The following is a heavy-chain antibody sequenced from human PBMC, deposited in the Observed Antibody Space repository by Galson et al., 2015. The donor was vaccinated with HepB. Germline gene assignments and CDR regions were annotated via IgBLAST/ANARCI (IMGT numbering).Heavy chain of an antibody. Sequence: QSGAEVKRPGESLKISCQGSGYSFDYYWIAWVRQMPGKGLEWMGIIYPGESETRFGPSFQGQASFSVDRSTSTAYLHWNSLKASDTAIYYCARLVDGYKDYWGQGTLVTVSS. CDR2: IYPGESET. J-gene: IGHJ4*02. CDR1: GYSFDYYW. CDR3: ARLVDGYKDY. D-gene: IGHD5-24*01. V-gene: IGHV5-51*01.